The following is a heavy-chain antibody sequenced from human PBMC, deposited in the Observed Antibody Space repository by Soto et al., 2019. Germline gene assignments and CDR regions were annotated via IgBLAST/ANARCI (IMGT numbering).Heavy chain of an antibody. CDR3: ARVGPWVPYYYDSSPYTFENWFDP. Sequence: SETLYLTCAVSGYSISSGYYWGWLRQPPGKGLEWIGIIYHGGSTYYNPSLNSRVTLSIDMTNNHVSLILNSVTAADTAVYYCARVGPWVPYYYDSSPYTFENWFDPWGQGTLVTVSS. CDR1: GYSISSGYY. J-gene: IGHJ5*02. V-gene: IGHV4-38-2*01. CDR2: IYHGGST. D-gene: IGHD3-22*01.